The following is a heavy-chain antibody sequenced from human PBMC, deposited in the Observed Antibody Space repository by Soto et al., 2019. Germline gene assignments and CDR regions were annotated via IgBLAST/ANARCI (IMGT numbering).Heavy chain of an antibody. D-gene: IGHD5-12*01. Sequence: ESLQGGFRGSGYKFPNYWGNWVLQMPGKGLELMGRIDPTDSETNYSPSFEGHVTMSVDKSIRTAYLHWSSLKASDTAMYYCATPRYPSGYYRGDYWGRGTLVTVSS. CDR3: ATPRYPSGYYRGDY. J-gene: IGHJ4*02. CDR2: IDPTDSET. CDR1: GYKFPNYW. V-gene: IGHV5-10-1*01.